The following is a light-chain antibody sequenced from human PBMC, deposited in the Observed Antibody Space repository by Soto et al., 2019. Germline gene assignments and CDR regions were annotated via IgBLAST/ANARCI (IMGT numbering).Light chain of an antibody. V-gene: IGLV2-14*01. CDR1: SSDVGGYKF. CDR2: EVS. Sequence: QSALTQPASVPGSPGQSITISCTGTSSDVGGYKFVSWYQQHPGKAPRLMIHEVSNRPSGVSSRFSGSKSGNTASLTISGLQAEDEADYYCTSYTSSNPYVFGTGTKVTVL. J-gene: IGLJ1*01. CDR3: TSYTSSNPYV.